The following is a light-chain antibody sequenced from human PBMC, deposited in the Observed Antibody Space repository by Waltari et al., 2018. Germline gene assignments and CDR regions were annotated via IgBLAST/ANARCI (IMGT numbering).Light chain of an antibody. J-gene: IGKJ4*01. CDR3: QQYKNWPPLT. CDR1: QRVLYSSNSKNY. CDR2: WAS. V-gene: IGKV4-1*01. Sequence: DIVMTQSPDSLAVSLGERATISCKSSQRVLYSSNSKNYLAWFQQKPGQPPKLLLYWASTRESGVPDRFSGSGSGTEFTLTISSLQSEDFAVYYCQQYKNWPPLTFGGGTKVEIK.